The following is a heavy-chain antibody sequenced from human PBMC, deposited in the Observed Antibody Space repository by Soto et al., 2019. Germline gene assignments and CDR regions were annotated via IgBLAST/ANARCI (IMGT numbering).Heavy chain of an antibody. V-gene: IGHV1-2*02. D-gene: IGHD2-21*02. CDR2: IDLDIGDT. Sequence: QVQMVQSGAEVKKPGASVKVSCKASGHTFTGHHMHWVRQAPGQGLEWMGLIDLDIGDTNYAQKFQGRVTSTSDTSITTPYMELRGLRSDDTAVYYCALEPTGTAGFDYWGQRTLVTVSS. CDR1: GHTFTGHH. CDR3: ALEPTGTAGFDY. J-gene: IGHJ4*02.